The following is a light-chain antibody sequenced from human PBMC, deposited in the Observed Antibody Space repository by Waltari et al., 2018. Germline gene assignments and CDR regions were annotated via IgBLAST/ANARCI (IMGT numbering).Light chain of an antibody. CDR1: SSDVGGYNY. Sequence: QSALTQPRSVSGSPGQSVTISCTGTSSDVGGYNYVSWYQQHPGKVPKLMIYDVSTRSSGVPDRFSGSKSGNMASLTISGLQTEDEADYYCCSYVGRYIWVFGGGTKLTVL. CDR3: CSYVGRYIWV. V-gene: IGLV2-11*01. CDR2: DVS. J-gene: IGLJ3*02.